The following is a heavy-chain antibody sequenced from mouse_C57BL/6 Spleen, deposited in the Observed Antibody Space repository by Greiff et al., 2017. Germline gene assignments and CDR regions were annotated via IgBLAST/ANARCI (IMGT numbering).Heavy chain of an antibody. CDR2: IYPRDGST. CDR3: ASLYYYGSSYEDY. J-gene: IGHJ2*01. V-gene: IGHV1-85*01. D-gene: IGHD1-1*01. Sequence: VQRVESGPELVKPGASVKLSCKASGYTFTSYDINWVKQRPGQGLEWIGWIYPRDGSTKYNEKFKGKATLTVDTSSSTAYMELHSLTSEDSAVYFCASLYYYGSSYEDYWGQGTTLTVSS. CDR1: GYTFTSYD.